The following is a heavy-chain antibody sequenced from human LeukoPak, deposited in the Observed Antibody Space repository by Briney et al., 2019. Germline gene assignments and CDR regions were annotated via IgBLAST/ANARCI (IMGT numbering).Heavy chain of an antibody. V-gene: IGHV1-46*01. CDR2: INPSGGGT. CDR3: AREGDSGYAYYYYMDV. Sequence: ASVKVSCKASGYTFTSYYMHWVRQAPGQGLEWMGIINPSGGGTSYAQKFQGRVTMTRDMSTSTVYMELSSLRSEDTAVYYCAREGDSGYAYYYYMDVWGKGTTVTVSS. D-gene: IGHD5-12*01. CDR1: GYTFTSYY. J-gene: IGHJ6*03.